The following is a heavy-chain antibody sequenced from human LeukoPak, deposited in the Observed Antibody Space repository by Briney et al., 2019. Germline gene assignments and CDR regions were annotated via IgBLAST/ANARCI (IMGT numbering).Heavy chain of an antibody. J-gene: IGHJ5*02. CDR1: GFTFSNAW. V-gene: IGHV3-15*01. D-gene: IGHD4-17*01. Sequence: PGGSLRLSCAASGFTFSNAWMSWVRQAPGKGLEWVGRIKSKTDGGTTDYAAPVKGRFTISRDNAKNSLYLQMNSLRAEDTAVYYCARDQHGDYSFDPWGQGTLVTVSS. CDR3: ARDQHGDYSFDP. CDR2: IKSKTDGGTT.